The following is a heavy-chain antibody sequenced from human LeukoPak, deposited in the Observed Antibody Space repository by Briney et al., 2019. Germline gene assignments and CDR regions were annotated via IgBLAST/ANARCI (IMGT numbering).Heavy chain of an antibody. CDR1: GGSISSYY. Sequence: SETLSLTCTVSGGSISSYYWSWIRQPPGKGLEWIGYIYTSGSTNYNPSLKSRVTISVDTSKNQSSLKLSSVTAADTAVYYCARQVDYYDSSGYYLFDYWGQGALVTVSS. D-gene: IGHD3-22*01. CDR3: ARQVDYYDSSGYYLFDY. CDR2: IYTSGST. J-gene: IGHJ4*02. V-gene: IGHV4-4*09.